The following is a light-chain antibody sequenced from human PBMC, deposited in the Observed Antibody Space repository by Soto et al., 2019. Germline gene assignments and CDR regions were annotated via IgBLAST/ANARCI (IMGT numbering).Light chain of an antibody. Sequence: QSVLTQPPSASGTPGQRVTISCSGRSSNIGANPVNWYQQLPGMAPTVLIYSNDQRPSGVPDRFSGSKSGTSASLAISGLQSEDEADYYCATWDESLNGRVFGTGTKLTVL. CDR3: ATWDESLNGRV. CDR1: SSNIGANP. CDR2: SND. V-gene: IGLV1-44*01. J-gene: IGLJ1*01.